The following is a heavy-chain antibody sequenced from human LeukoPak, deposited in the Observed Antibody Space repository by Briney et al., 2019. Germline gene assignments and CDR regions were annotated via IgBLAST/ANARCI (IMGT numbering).Heavy chain of an antibody. CDR1: GGSISSYY. D-gene: IGHD3-22*01. CDR3: ARVTGYMIEDYFDY. J-gene: IGHJ4*02. Sequence: PSETLSLTCTVSGGSISSYYWSWIRQPPAKGLEWIGYIYYSGSTNYNPSLKSRVTISVDTSKNQFSLKLKSVTAADTAVYYCARVTGYMIEDYFDYWGQGTLVTVSS. V-gene: IGHV4-59*01. CDR2: IYYSGST.